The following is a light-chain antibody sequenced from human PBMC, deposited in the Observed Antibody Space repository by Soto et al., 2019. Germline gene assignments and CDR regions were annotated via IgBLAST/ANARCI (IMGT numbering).Light chain of an antibody. CDR2: EVS. J-gene: IGLJ2*01. CDR1: SSDVGGYNY. CDR3: SSYAGSNYVV. Sequence: QSVLTQPPSASGSPGQSVTISCTGTSSDVGGYNYVSWYQQHPGQAPKLMIYEVSKRPSGVPDRFSGSKSGNTASLTVSGLQAEDEAEYYCSSYAGSNYVVFGGGTKVTVL. V-gene: IGLV2-8*01.